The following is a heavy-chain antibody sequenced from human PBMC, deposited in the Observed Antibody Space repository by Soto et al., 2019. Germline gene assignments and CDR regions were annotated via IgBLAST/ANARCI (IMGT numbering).Heavy chain of an antibody. CDR3: ARGAGDYRGNEGVPDY. J-gene: IGHJ4*02. CDR2: INAGNGNT. V-gene: IGHV1-3*01. CDR1: GYTFTSYA. Sequence: ASVKVSCKASGYTFTSYAMHWVRQAPGQRLEWMGWINAGNGNTKYSQKFQGRVTITRDTSASTAYMELSSLRSEDTAVYYCARGAGDYRGNEGVPDYWGQGTLVTVSS. D-gene: IGHD4-17*01.